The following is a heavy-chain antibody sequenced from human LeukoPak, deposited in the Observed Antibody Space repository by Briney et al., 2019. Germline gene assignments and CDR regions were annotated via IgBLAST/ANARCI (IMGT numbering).Heavy chain of an antibody. V-gene: IGHV3-11*04. CDR2: ISAGSYPI. Sequence: PGGSLRLSCTGSGFTFNDYYMSWVRQAPGKGLEWLSFISAGSYPIYYADSVRGRFTISRDNAKNSLYLQMNSLRAEDTAVYYCARDIEAAGLFLDYWGQGTLVTVSS. J-gene: IGHJ4*02. CDR3: ARDIEAAGLFLDY. CDR1: GFTFNDYY. D-gene: IGHD6-13*01.